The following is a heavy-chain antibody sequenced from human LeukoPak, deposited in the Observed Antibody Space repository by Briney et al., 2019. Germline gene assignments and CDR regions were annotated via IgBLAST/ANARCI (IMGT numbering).Heavy chain of an antibody. J-gene: IGHJ3*02. CDR1: GGAISSYY. Sequence: PSEILSLTCTVSGGAISSYYWSWVRQPPGKGLEWIGYMFYSGSTNSNPSLKSRLTISVDTSKNQFSLKLTSVTAADTAVYYCARGGLMVHAHDAFDIWGQGAMVTVSS. CDR2: MFYSGST. D-gene: IGHD2-8*01. V-gene: IGHV4-59*08. CDR3: ARGGLMVHAHDAFDI.